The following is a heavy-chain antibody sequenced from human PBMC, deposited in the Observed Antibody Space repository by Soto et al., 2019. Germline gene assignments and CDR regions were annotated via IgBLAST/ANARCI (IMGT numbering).Heavy chain of an antibody. D-gene: IGHD6-13*01. Sequence: AETLSLTCAVYGGSFSGYYWSWIRQPPGKGLEWIGEINHSGSTNYNPSLKSRVTISVDTSKNQFSLKLSSVTAADTAVYYCARVVSSWTNWFDPWGQGTPVTVSS. V-gene: IGHV4-34*01. CDR2: INHSGST. J-gene: IGHJ5*02. CDR1: GGSFSGYY. CDR3: ARVVSSWTNWFDP.